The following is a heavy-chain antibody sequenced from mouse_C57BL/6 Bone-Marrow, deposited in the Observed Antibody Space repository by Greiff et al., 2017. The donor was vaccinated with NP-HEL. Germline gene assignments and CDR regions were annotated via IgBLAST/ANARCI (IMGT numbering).Heavy chain of an antibody. CDR3: ARDSITTVVDGYFDY. CDR1: GFTFSDYY. V-gene: IGHV5-16*01. CDR2: INYDGSST. D-gene: IGHD1-1*01. J-gene: IGHJ2*01. Sequence: EVMLVESEGGLVQPGSSMKLSCTASGFTFSDYYMAWVRQVPEKGLEWVANINYDGSSTYYLDSLKSRFIISRDNAKNILYLQMSSLKSEDTATYYCARDSITTVVDGYFDYWGQGTTLTVSS.